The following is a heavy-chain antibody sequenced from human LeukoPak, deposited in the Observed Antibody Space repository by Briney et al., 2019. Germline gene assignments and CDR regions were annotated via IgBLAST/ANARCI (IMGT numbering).Heavy chain of an antibody. J-gene: IGHJ5*02. CDR2: IYYSGST. V-gene: IGHV4-39*07. D-gene: IGHD4-17*01. CDR3: ARGSYPGAFDP. CDR1: GGSISSSTYY. Sequence: PSETLSLTCTVSGGSISSSTYYWGWIRQPPGKGLEWIGNIYYSGSTYYNPSLKSRVTISVDTSKNQFSLKLSSVTAADTAVYYCARGSYPGAFDPWGQGTLVTVSS.